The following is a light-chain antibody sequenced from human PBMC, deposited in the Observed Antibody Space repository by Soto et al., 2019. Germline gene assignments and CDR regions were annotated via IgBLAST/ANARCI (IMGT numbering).Light chain of an antibody. V-gene: IGKV3-11*01. CDR2: DAS. CDR3: QQRSQWPPMT. Sequence: VMTQSPATLSVSLGERATLSCRASHNVSTYLAWYQVKPGQAPRLLIYDASIRATGVPARFSGSGSGTDFSLTISSLEPEDVAVYYCQQRSQWPPMTFGQGTRLEIK. CDR1: HNVSTY. J-gene: IGKJ5*01.